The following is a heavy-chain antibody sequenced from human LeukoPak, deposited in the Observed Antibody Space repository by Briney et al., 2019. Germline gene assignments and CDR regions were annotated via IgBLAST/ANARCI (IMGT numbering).Heavy chain of an antibody. CDR2: IIPIFGTA. CDR3: ARGTITMVRGVIMDDAFDI. V-gene: IGHV1-69*05. Sequence: ASVKVSCKASGGTFSSYAISWVRQAPGQGLEWMGGIIPIFGTANYAQKFQGRVTMTRNTSISTAYMELSSLRSEDTAVYYCARGTITMVRGVIMDDAFDIWGQGTMVTVSS. CDR1: GGTFSSYA. J-gene: IGHJ3*02. D-gene: IGHD3-10*01.